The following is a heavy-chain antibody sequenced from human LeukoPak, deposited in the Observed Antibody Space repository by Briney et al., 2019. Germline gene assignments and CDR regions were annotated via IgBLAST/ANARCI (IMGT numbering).Heavy chain of an antibody. Sequence: SETLSLTCTVSAGSLSSSSYYWGWIRQPPGKGLEWIGSIYYSGSTYYNPSLKSRVTISVDTSKNQFSLKLSSVTAADTAVYYCARAYDSSGEDWFDPWGQGTLVTVSS. D-gene: IGHD3-22*01. CDR1: AGSLSSSSYY. CDR2: IYYSGST. CDR3: ARAYDSSGEDWFDP. V-gene: IGHV4-39*07. J-gene: IGHJ5*02.